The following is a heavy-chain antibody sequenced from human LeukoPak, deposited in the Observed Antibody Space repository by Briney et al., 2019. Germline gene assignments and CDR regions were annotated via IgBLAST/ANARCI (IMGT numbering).Heavy chain of an antibody. CDR2: INTNTGNP. CDR1: GYTFNTYG. D-gene: IGHD3-10*01. J-gene: IGHJ4*02. V-gene: IGHV7-4-1*02. Sequence: ASVRVSCKASGYTFNTYGMNWVRQAPGQGLEWMGWINTNTGNPTYAQGFTGRFVFSLDTSVSTAYLQISSLKAEDTAVYYCARGSIGAPHHFDYWGQGTLVTVSS. CDR3: ARGSIGAPHHFDY.